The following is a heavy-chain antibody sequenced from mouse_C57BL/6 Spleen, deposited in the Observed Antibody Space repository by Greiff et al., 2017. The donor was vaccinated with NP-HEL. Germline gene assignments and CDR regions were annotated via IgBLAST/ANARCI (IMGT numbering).Heavy chain of an antibody. CDR3: ARRGSSGYFDY. V-gene: IGHV1-81*01. D-gene: IGHD3-2*02. Sequence: VQLQQSGAELARPGASVKLSCKASGYTFTSYGISWVKQRTGQGLEWIGEIYSRSGNTYYNEKFKGKATLTADKSSSTAYMELRSLTSEDSAVYFCARRGSSGYFDYWGQGTTLTVSS. J-gene: IGHJ2*01. CDR2: IYSRSGNT. CDR1: GYTFTSYG.